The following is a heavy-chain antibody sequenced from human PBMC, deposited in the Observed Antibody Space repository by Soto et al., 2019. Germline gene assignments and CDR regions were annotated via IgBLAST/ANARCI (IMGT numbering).Heavy chain of an antibody. Sequence: PSETLSLTCTVSGVSISSGGYYWSWIRQPPGKGLEWIGCIYYSGNTYYNPSLKRRFSISVDTSKNQFSLQLSSVTVADTAVYYCARYFKRYRSPPGPLEYWGLGNLVTVSS. J-gene: IGHJ4*02. CDR3: ARYFKRYRSPPGPLEY. D-gene: IGHD6-13*01. CDR1: GVSISSGGYY. V-gene: IGHV4-30-4*01. CDR2: IYYSGNT.